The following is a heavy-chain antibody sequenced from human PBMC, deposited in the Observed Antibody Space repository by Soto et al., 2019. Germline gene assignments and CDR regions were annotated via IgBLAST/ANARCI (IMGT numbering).Heavy chain of an antibody. Sequence: SETLSLTCTVSGGSISSGGYYWSWIRQHPGKGLEWIGYIYYSGSTYYNPSLKSRVTISVDTSKNQFSLKLSSVTAADTAVYYCARGNIAAAVFDPWGQGTLVTVSS. CDR3: ARGNIAAAVFDP. D-gene: IGHD6-13*01. V-gene: IGHV4-31*03. CDR2: IYYSGST. CDR1: GGSISSGGYY. J-gene: IGHJ5*02.